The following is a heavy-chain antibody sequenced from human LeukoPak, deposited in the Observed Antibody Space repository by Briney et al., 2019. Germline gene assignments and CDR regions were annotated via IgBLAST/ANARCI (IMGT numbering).Heavy chain of an antibody. D-gene: IGHD6-19*01. CDR3: ARKAVAGTSDY. CDR2: ISSSSSYI. Sequence: GGSLRLSCAASGFTFSSYSMNWVCQAPGKGLEWVSSISSSSSYIYYADSVKGRFTISRDNAKNSLYLQMNSLRAEDTAVYYCARKAVAGTSDYWGQGTLVTVSS. V-gene: IGHV3-21*01. CDR1: GFTFSSYS. J-gene: IGHJ4*02.